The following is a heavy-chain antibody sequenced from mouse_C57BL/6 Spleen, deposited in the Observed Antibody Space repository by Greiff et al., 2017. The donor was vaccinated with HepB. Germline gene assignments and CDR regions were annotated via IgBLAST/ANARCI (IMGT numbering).Heavy chain of an antibody. CDR3: ATITTVVAHYFDY. Sequence: VQLVESGPELVKPGASVKLSCKASGYTFTSYDINWVKQRPGQGLEWIGWIYPRDGSTKYNEKFKGKATLTVDTSSSTAYMELHSLTSEDSAVYFCATITTVVAHYFDYWGQGTTLTVSS. D-gene: IGHD1-1*01. V-gene: IGHV1-85*01. J-gene: IGHJ2*01. CDR1: GYTFTSYD. CDR2: IYPRDGST.